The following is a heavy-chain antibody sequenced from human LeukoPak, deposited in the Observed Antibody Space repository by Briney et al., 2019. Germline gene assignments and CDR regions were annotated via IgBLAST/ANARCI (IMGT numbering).Heavy chain of an antibody. V-gene: IGHV4-4*07. J-gene: IGHJ4*02. CDR3: ARSPSTIGWNWGYYFDY. CDR2: ISTTGST. CDR1: RASISDYY. D-gene: IGHD3-3*01. Sequence: PSETLSLTCTVSRASISDYYWSWIRQSAGKGLEWIGRISTTGSTYYNPSFQSRVTMSADPSKTLFFLRLRSVTAADTAVYYCARSPSTIGWNWGYYFDYWGQGSLVTVSS.